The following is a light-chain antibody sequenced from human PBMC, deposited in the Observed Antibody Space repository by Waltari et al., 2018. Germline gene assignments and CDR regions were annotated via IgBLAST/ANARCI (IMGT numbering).Light chain of an antibody. CDR3: QQYGSSPPT. V-gene: IGKV3-20*01. CDR1: QSVRSSY. J-gene: IGKJ1*01. CDR2: GAS. Sequence: EIVLTQSPGTLSLSPGERAALSCRASQSVRSSYLAWYQHKPGQAPRLLIYGASSRATGIPDRFSGSGSGTDFTLTISRLQPEDFAVYYCQQYGSSPPTFGQGTKVEIK.